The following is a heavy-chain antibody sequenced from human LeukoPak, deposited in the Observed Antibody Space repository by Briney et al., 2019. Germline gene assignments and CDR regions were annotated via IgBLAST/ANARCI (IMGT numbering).Heavy chain of an antibody. Sequence: ASVKVSCKASGYTFTSYYMHWVRQAPGQGLEWMGIINPSGGSTSYAQKFQGRVTMTRDTSTSTVYMELSSLRSEDTAVYYCAREKLRYFDWLFPLDYWGQGTLVTVSS. CDR2: INPSGGST. CDR1: GYTFTSYY. V-gene: IGHV1-46*01. J-gene: IGHJ4*02. CDR3: AREKLRYFDWLFPLDY. D-gene: IGHD3-9*01.